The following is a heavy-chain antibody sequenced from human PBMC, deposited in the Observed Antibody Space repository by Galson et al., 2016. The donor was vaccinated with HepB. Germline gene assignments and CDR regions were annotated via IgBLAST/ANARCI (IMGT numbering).Heavy chain of an antibody. J-gene: IGHJ5*02. Sequence: SVKVSCKASGDTFTRNSIHWVRQAPGQRLEWMGWINAGNGNTKYSQKFQGRVTITRDTSASTAYMELRRLRSEDTAVYYCARARTEVAGRMSNWFDPWGQGTLVTVSS. CDR2: INAGNGNT. CDR1: GDTFTRNS. CDR3: ARARTEVAGRMSNWFDP. V-gene: IGHV1-3*01. D-gene: IGHD6-19*01.